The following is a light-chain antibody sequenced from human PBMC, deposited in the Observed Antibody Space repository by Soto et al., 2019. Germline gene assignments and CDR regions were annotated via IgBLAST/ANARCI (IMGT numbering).Light chain of an antibody. J-gene: IGKJ3*01. CDR3: QQYGSSQFN. V-gene: IGKV3-20*01. Sequence: EIVLTQSPGTLSLSPGERATLSCRDSQSVSSSYLAWYQQKPGQAPRLLIYGASSRATGLPDRFSGSGSGTDFTLTISRLEPEEFAVYYCQQYGSSQFNFGPGTKVDIK. CDR1: QSVSSSY. CDR2: GAS.